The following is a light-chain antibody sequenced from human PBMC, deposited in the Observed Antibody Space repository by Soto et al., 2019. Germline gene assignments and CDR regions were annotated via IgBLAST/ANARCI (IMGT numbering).Light chain of an antibody. J-gene: IGKJ4*01. CDR2: GAS. V-gene: IGKV3-20*01. Sequence: EIVLTQSPGTLSLSPGERATLSCRASQSVSSSYLAWYQQNPGQAPRLLIYGASSRATGIPDRFSGSGSGTDFTLAISRQEPEDFAVYFCQQYDSSPLTFGGGTKVEIK. CDR3: QQYDSSPLT. CDR1: QSVSSSY.